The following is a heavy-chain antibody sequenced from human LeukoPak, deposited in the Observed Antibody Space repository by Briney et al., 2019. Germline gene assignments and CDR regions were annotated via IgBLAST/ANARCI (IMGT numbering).Heavy chain of an antibody. CDR1: GFTFDDYA. CDR3: TKDTTGPDDS. J-gene: IGHJ5*01. V-gene: IGHV3-9*01. Sequence: GRSLRLSCAASGFTFDDYAMHWVRQAPGKGLEWVSGISWNSGSIGYADSVKGRFTISRDNAKNSLYLQMNSLRAEDTAVYYCTKDTTGPDDSWGQGTLVTVSS. CDR2: ISWNSGSI. D-gene: IGHD3-9*01.